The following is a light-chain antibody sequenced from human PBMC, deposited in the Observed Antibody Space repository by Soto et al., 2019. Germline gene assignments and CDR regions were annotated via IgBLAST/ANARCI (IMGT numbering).Light chain of an antibody. Sequence: IVLTQSPGTLSLSPGERATLSCRASQSVSSSYLAWYQQKVGQAPRLLIYGASSRATGIPDRFSGSGSGTDFTLTISRLEPEDFAVYYCQQYGSSPQTFGQGTKVEIK. CDR3: QQYGSSPQT. CDR2: GAS. J-gene: IGKJ1*01. CDR1: QSVSSSY. V-gene: IGKV3-20*01.